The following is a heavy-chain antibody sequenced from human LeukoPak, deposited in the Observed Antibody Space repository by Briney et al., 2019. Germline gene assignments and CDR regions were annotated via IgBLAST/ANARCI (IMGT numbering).Heavy chain of an antibody. V-gene: IGHV6-1*01. J-gene: IGHJ4*02. D-gene: IGHD2-15*01. CDR3: ARDGWPAFDY. Sequence: SQTLSLTCAISGDSVSSYTAAWNWIRQSPSRGLEWLGRTYYRSKWYNDYGESVKSRITIDPDTSKNQFSLQLNSVTPEDTAVYYCARDGWPAFDYWGQGTLVTVSS. CDR1: GDSVSSYTAA. CDR2: TYYRSKWYN.